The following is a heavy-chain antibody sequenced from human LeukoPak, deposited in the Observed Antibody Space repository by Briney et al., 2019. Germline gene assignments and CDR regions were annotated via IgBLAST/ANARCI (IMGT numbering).Heavy chain of an antibody. Sequence: ASVKVSCKASGYTFTSYGISWGRQAPGQGLEWMGWISAYNGNTNYAQKLQGRVTMTTDTSTSTAYMELRSLRSDDTAVYYCARSSFVGDAFDIWGQGTMVTVSS. D-gene: IGHD2-15*01. CDR1: GYTFTSYG. CDR3: ARSSFVGDAFDI. J-gene: IGHJ3*02. CDR2: ISAYNGNT. V-gene: IGHV1-18*01.